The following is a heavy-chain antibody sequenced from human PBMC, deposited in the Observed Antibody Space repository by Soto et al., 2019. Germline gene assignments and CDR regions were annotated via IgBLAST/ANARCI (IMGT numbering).Heavy chain of an antibody. J-gene: IGHJ6*02. V-gene: IGHV1-69*01. D-gene: IGHD1-1*01. Sequence: QVQLVQSGAEVKKPGSSVKVSCKSSGGTFSSYAISWVRQAPGQGLEWMGEIISMFGTAMYAQKFQGRVTIISDESASTVYMELCSLKSEDTAVYYCARGGKERFRGSGMDVWCQGTAVTVS. CDR2: IISMFGTA. CDR1: GGTFSSYA. CDR3: ARGGKERFRGSGMDV.